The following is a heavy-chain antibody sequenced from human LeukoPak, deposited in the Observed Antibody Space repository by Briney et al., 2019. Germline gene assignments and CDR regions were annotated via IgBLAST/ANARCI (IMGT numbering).Heavy chain of an antibody. J-gene: IGHJ6*02. CDR2: IYYSGST. CDR1: GGSISSYY. D-gene: IGHD3-9*01. Sequence: SETLSPTCTVSGGSISSYYWSWIRQPPGMGLEWIGYIYYSGSTNYNPSLKSRVTISVDTSKNQFSLKLSSVTAADTAVYYCARTRDDILTGYYSRYYYYGMDVWGQGTTVTVSS. CDR3: ARTRDDILTGYYSRYYYYGMDV. V-gene: IGHV4-59*08.